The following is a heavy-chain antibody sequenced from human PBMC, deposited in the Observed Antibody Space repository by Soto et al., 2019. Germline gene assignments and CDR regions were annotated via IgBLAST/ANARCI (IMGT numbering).Heavy chain of an antibody. CDR3: VRGTAVARQHFAN. Sequence: QVQLVESGGGVVQPERSLRLSCATSGVSFSDFGMHWVRQAPGKGLEWVATISGDGRDKYYPRSVPGRFTISRDNSKNALYLQMNSLRADDTAVYYCVRGTAVARQHFANWGQGTLVFVSS. CDR2: ISGDGRDK. V-gene: IGHV3-30*03. J-gene: IGHJ4*02. D-gene: IGHD6-19*01. CDR1: GVSFSDFG.